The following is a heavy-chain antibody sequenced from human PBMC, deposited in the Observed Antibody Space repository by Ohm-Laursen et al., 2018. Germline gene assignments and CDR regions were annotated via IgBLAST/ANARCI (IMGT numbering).Heavy chain of an antibody. CDR3: AKAGGWSYSYELDS. CDR2: TSGSGGFT. Sequence: LRLSCAASGFSFSSYAMNWVRQAPGKGLEWVSATSGSGGFTYYADSVKGRFTISRDNSKNTLYLQMNSLRAEDTAVYHCAKAGGWSYSYELDSWGQGALVTVSS. CDR1: GFSFSSYA. J-gene: IGHJ5*01. D-gene: IGHD3-10*01. V-gene: IGHV3-23*01.